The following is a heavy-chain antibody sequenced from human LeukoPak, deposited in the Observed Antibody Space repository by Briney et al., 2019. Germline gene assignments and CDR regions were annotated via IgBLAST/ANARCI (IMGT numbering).Heavy chain of an antibody. CDR3: AKDRYYGSGSYSGLFDY. CDR1: GFTFDDYS. D-gene: IGHD3-10*01. Sequence: GGSLRLSCAASGFTFDDYSMHWVRQAPGKGLEWVSGISWISGSIGYADSVKGRFTISRDNAKNSLYLQMNSLRAEDTALYYCAKDRYYGSGSYSGLFDYWGQGTLVTVSS. J-gene: IGHJ4*02. V-gene: IGHV3-9*01. CDR2: ISWISGSI.